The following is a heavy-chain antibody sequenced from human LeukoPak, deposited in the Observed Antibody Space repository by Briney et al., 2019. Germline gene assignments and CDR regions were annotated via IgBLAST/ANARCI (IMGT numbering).Heavy chain of an antibody. Sequence: GGSLRLSCAASGFTFSSYALSWVRPAPGKGLEWVAVISYDGSNKYYADSVKGRFTISRDNSKNTLYLQMNSLRAEDTAVYYCAKDRRSWYEIDYWGQGTLVTVSS. V-gene: IGHV3-30*18. CDR3: AKDRRSWYEIDY. J-gene: IGHJ4*02. D-gene: IGHD6-13*01. CDR2: ISYDGSNK. CDR1: GFTFSSYA.